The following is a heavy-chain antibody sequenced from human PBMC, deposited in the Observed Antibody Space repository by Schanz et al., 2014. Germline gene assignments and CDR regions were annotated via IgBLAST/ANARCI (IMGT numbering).Heavy chain of an antibody. J-gene: IGHJ4*02. CDR1: GYTFTSYY. CDR2: INPSVGNT. V-gene: IGHV1-46*03. D-gene: IGHD6-13*01. CDR3: ARDGEAAAGCDY. Sequence: QVQLVQSGAEVKKPGVSVKVSCEASGYTFTSYYIHWFRQAPGQGLEWMGLINPSVGNTNYAQKFRGRVTMTRDTSTSTVYMELSSLRSEDTAVYYCARDGEAAAGCDYWGQGTLVTVSS.